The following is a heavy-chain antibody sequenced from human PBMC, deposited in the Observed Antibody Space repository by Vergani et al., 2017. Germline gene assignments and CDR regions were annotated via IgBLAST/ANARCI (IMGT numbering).Heavy chain of an antibody. CDR2: IKSKTDGGTT. Sequence: EVQLVESGGGLVKPGGSLRLSCAASGFTFSNAWMSWVRQAPGKGLEWVGRIKSKTDGGTTDYAAPVKGRFTISRDNAKNSLYLQMNSLRAEDTAVYYCARDRARWIQLWKGYYYYGMDVWGQGTTVTVSS. CDR3: ARDRARWIQLWKGYYYYGMDV. CDR1: GFTFSNAW. V-gene: IGHV3-15*01. J-gene: IGHJ6*02. D-gene: IGHD5-18*01.